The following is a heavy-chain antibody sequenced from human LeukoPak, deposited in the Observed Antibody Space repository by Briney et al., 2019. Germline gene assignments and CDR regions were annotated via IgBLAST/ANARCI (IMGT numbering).Heavy chain of an antibody. CDR2: INIDGSRI. D-gene: IGHD3-22*01. V-gene: IGHV3-74*01. Sequence: SGGSLRLSCEASGFTLSSYWMHWARQVPGKGLVWVSVINIDGSRIIYADFVKGRFTVSRDNAKNTMYLQMNSLRAEDTAVYYCARDSPYYYDIRGSYDYWGQGTPVTVSS. CDR1: GFTLSSYW. J-gene: IGHJ4*02. CDR3: ARDSPYYYDIRGSYDY.